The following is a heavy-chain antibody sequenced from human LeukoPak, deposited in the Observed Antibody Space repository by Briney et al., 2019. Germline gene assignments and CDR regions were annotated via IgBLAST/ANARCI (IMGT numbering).Heavy chain of an antibody. CDR1: GFTFSSYS. Sequence: GRSLRLSCAASGFTFSSYSMNWVRQAPGKGLEWVSSISTSSTYIYYADSVKGRFTISRDNAKNSLYLQMNSLRAEDTAVYYCARDPPFIIGTTFFDYWGQGTLVTVSS. V-gene: IGHV3-21*01. J-gene: IGHJ4*02. CDR3: ARDPPFIIGTTFFDY. CDR2: ISTSSTYI. D-gene: IGHD1-20*01.